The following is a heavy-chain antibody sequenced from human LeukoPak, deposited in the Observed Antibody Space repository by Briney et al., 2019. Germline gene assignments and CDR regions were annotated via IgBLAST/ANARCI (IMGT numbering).Heavy chain of an antibody. D-gene: IGHD6-13*01. CDR2: IKSKTDGGTP. V-gene: IGHV3-15*01. CDR1: GFTFSNAW. J-gene: IGHJ4*02. CDR3: TGVSRSSWYDY. Sequence: PGGSLRLSCAASGFTFSNAWMSWVRQAPGKGVEWGGRIKSKTDGGTPDYAAPVKGRFTISRDDSKNTLYLQMNSLKTEDAAVYYCTGVSRSSWYDYWGQGTLVTVSS.